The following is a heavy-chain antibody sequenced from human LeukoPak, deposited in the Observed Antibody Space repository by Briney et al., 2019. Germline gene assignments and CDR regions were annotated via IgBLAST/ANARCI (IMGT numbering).Heavy chain of an antibody. CDR2: IIPIFGTA. CDR1: GGTFSSYA. V-gene: IGHV1-69*05. CDR3: ARLPDSSSWDDNWFDP. D-gene: IGHD6-13*01. J-gene: IGHJ5*02. Sequence: SVTVSCKDSGGTFSSYAISWVRQAPGQGLEWMGGIIPIFGTANYAQKFQGRVTITTDESTSTAYMELSSLRSEDTAVYYCARLPDSSSWDDNWFDPWGQGTLVTVSS.